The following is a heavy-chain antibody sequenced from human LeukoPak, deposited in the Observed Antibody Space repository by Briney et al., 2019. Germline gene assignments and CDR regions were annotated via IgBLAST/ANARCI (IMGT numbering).Heavy chain of an antibody. J-gene: IGHJ4*02. CDR1: GYRFTDYY. D-gene: IGHD6-19*01. V-gene: IGHV1-2*02. Sequence: GASVKVSCKASGYRFTDYYMHWVRQAPGQGLEWVGWINPNSGGTKYAQKFQGRVTMTRDTSISTVYMELSRLRSDDTAIYYCAREPRPRGGWFVSDWGQGTLVTVSS. CDR3: AREPRPRGGWFVSD. CDR2: INPNSGGT.